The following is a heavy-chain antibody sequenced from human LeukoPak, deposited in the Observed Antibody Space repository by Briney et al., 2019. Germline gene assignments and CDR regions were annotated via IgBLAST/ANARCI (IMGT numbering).Heavy chain of an antibody. CDR1: GYSISSGYY. Sequence: SETLSLTCAVSGYSISSGYYWGWIRQPPGKGLEGIGSIYHSGSTYYNPSLKSRVTISADTSKNQFFLKLSSVTAADTAVYYCAKTRTGPYYFDYWGQGTLVTVSS. J-gene: IGHJ4*02. V-gene: IGHV4-38-2*01. CDR3: AKTRTGPYYFDY. CDR2: IYHSGST.